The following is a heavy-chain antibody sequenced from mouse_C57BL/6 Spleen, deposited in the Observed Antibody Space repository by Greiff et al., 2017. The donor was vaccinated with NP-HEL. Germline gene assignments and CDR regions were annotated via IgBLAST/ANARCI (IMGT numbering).Heavy chain of an antibody. CDR3: ARSDGSRYFDY. CDR1: GYAFSSYW. CDR2: IYPGDGDT. Sequence: QVHVKQSGAELVKPGASVKISCKASGYAFSSYWMNWVKQRPGKGLEWIGQIYPGDGDTNYNGKFKGKATLTADKSSSTAYMQLSSLTSEDSEVYFCARSDGSRYFDYWGQGTTLTVSS. J-gene: IGHJ2*01. V-gene: IGHV1-80*01. D-gene: IGHD1-1*01.